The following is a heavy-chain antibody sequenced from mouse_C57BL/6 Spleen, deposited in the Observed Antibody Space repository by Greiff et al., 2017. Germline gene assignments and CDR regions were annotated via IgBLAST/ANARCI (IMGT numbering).Heavy chain of an antibody. CDR2: IYPRSGNT. CDR3: ARLESDGAMDY. Sequence: QVQLKESGAELARPGASVKLSCKASGYTFTSYGISWVKQRTGQGLEWIGEIYPRSGNTYYNEKFKGKATLTADKSSSTAYMELRSLTSEDSAVYFCARLESDGAMDYWGQRTSDTVSS. V-gene: IGHV1-81*01. CDR1: GYTFTSYG. J-gene: IGHJ4*01.